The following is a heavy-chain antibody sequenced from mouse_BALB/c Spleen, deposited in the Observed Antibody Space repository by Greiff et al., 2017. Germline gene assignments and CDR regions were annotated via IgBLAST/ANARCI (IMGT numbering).Heavy chain of an antibody. Sequence: EVKVEESGPSLVKPSQTLSLTCSVTGDSITSGYWNWIRKFPGNKLEYMGYISYSGSTYYNPSLKSRISITRDTSKNQYYLQLNSVTTEDTATYYCAKNYYGSPYWYFDVWGAGTTVTVSS. CDR1: GDSITSGY. D-gene: IGHD1-1*01. J-gene: IGHJ1*01. V-gene: IGHV3-8*02. CDR3: AKNYYGSPYWYFDV. CDR2: ISYSGST.